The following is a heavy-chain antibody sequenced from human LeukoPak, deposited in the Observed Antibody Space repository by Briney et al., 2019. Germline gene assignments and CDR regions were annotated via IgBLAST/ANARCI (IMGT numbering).Heavy chain of an antibody. CDR2: IDYSGST. D-gene: IGHD3-22*01. J-gene: IGHJ3*02. CDR1: GGSISSYY. Sequence: PSETLSPTCTVSGGSISSYYWSWIRQPPGKGLEWIGYIDYSGSTHHNPSLQSGVTISVDTSKNQFSLKLSSVTAADTAVYYCARGPTMIVVVTPRGAFDIWGQGTMVTVSS. V-gene: IGHV4-59*01. CDR3: ARGPTMIVVVTPRGAFDI.